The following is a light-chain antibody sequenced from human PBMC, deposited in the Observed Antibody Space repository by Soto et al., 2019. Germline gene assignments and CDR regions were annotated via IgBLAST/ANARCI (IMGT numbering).Light chain of an antibody. CDR1: QGIRSY. CDR2: VAS. Sequence: MQLSQSPSYLYDAVGDRATITYRDSQGIRSYLAWYQQKPGRATKLLIYVASALQSGVPSRFSGSGSGTDFTLTISSLQPEDFATYYCQQLNSYPLTCGGGTKV. J-gene: IGKJ4*01. CDR3: QQLNSYPLT. V-gene: IGKV1-9*01.